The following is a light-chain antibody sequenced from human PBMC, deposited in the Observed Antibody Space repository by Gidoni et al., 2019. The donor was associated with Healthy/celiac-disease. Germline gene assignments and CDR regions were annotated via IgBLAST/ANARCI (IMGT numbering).Light chain of an antibody. J-gene: IGKJ2*02. CDR2: GAS. V-gene: IGKV3-15*01. Sequence: DIVITQSPATLSLSPGERATLSCRASQSVSSNLAWYQQKPGQAPRLLIYGASTRATGIPARFSGSGSGTEFTLTISSLQSEDFAVYYCQQYNNWPPCTFGQGTKLEIK. CDR3: QQYNNWPPCT. CDR1: QSVSSN.